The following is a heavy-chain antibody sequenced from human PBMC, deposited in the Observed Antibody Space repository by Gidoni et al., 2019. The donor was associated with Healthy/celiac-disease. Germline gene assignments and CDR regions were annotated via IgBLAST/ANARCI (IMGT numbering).Heavy chain of an antibody. CDR2: ISGSGGST. Sequence: EVQLLESGGGLVQPGGSLRLSCAASVFTFSSYAMRWVRQAPGKGLEWVSAISGSGGSTYYADSVKGRFTISRDNSKNTLYLQMNSLRAEDTAVYYCAKDGSGWTWDYYGMDVWGQGTTVTVSS. CDR3: AKDGSGWTWDYYGMDV. V-gene: IGHV3-23*01. J-gene: IGHJ6*02. CDR1: VFTFSSYA. D-gene: IGHD6-19*01.